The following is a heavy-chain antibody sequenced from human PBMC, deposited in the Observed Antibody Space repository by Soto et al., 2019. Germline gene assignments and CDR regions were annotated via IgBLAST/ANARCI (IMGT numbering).Heavy chain of an antibody. Sequence: SETLSLTCTVSGGSISSGGYYWSWIRQHPGKGLEWIGYIYYSGSTYYNPSLKSRVTISVDTSKNQFSLKLSSVTAADTAVYYCARGMSSYGIPTSDYWGQGTLVTVSS. V-gene: IGHV4-31*03. D-gene: IGHD5-18*01. CDR3: ARGMSSYGIPTSDY. CDR1: GGSISSGGYY. CDR2: IYYSGST. J-gene: IGHJ4*02.